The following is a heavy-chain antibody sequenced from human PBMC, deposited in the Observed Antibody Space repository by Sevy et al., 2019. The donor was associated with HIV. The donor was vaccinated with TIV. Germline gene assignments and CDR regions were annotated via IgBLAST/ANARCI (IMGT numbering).Heavy chain of an antibody. CDR1: GGSISNNNYY. J-gene: IGHJ4*02. CDR3: AGLGYCSSSSCRASDY. Sequence: SEILSLTCTVFGGSISNNNYYWGWIRQPPGKGLEWIGSIYYSGSTDYNPSLKSRVTISVDTSKNQFSLKLSSVTAADTAVYYCAGLGYCSSSSCRASDYWGQGMLVTVSS. CDR2: IYYSGST. D-gene: IGHD2-2*01. V-gene: IGHV4-39*01.